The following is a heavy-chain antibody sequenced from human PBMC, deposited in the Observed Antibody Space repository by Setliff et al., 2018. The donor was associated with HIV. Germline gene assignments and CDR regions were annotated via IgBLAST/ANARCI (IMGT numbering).Heavy chain of an antibody. CDR3: AKTLPTLYPPHDYYFAMDV. D-gene: IGHD2-15*01. CDR2: ISGSAGTT. Sequence: PGGSLRLSCAASGFTFSNYAMSWVRQAPGKGLEWVSGISGSAGTTYYADSVKGRFTISRDNSKNTLYLQMNSLRAEDTAVYYCAKTLPTLYPPHDYYFAMDVWGKGTTVTVSS. V-gene: IGHV3-23*01. CDR1: GFTFSNYA. J-gene: IGHJ6*04.